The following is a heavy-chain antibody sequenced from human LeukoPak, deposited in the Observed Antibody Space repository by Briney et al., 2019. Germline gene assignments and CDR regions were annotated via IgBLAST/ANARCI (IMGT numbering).Heavy chain of an antibody. V-gene: IGHV3-9*01. D-gene: IGHD1-26*01. J-gene: IGHJ3*02. CDR3: AKALYSGSYWGWDVDAFDI. Sequence: GGSLRLSCAASGFTFDDYAMHWVRQAPGKGLEGVSGISWNSGSIGYADSVKGRFTISRDNAKNSLYLQMNSLRAEDTALYYCAKALYSGSYWGWDVDAFDIWGQGTMVTVSS. CDR1: GFTFDDYA. CDR2: ISWNSGSI.